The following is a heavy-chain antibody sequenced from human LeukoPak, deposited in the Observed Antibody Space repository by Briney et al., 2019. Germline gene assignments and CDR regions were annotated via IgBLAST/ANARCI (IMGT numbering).Heavy chain of an antibody. D-gene: IGHD4-17*01. Sequence: ETLSLTCAVSGGSISSGGYAWSWIRQPPGKGLEWIGYIYYTGSTTYNPSLKSRVTISVDTSKNQFSLKLRSVTAADTAVYYCARDYGDIPPDWYYDLWGRGTLVTVSS. CDR3: ARDYGDIPPDWYYDL. V-gene: IGHV4-61*08. CDR1: GGSISSGGYA. CDR2: IYYTGST. J-gene: IGHJ2*01.